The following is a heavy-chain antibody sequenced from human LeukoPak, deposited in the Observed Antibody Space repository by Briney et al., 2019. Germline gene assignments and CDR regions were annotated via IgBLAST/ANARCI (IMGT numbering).Heavy chain of an antibody. Sequence: SETLSLTCAVHGGSFSGYYWTWIRQTPEKGLEWIGEMNPSGSTNYVLVLMIRVNISVDPSKDQSSLELSSVTAADTSVYYCARGRQDVTMIVVVMTAVSYYLDVWGKGTTVTVS. CDR2: MNPSGST. D-gene: IGHD3-22*01. CDR3: ARGRQDVTMIVVVMTAVSYYLDV. CDR1: GGSFSGYY. V-gene: IGHV4-34*01. J-gene: IGHJ6*03.